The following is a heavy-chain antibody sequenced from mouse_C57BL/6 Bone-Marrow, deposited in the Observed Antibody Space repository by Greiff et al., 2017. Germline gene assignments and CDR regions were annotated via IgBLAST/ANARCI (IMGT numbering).Heavy chain of an antibody. D-gene: IGHD2-5*01. J-gene: IGHJ4*01. V-gene: IGHV1-47*01. Sequence: VKLQQSGAELVKPGASVKMSCKASGYTFTTYPIEWMKQNHGKSLEWIGNFHPYNDDTKYNEKFKGKATLTVEKSSSTVYLELSRLTSDDSAVYYCARRGYYSNHHYYAMDYWGQGTSVTVSS. CDR2: FHPYNDDT. CDR3: ARRGYYSNHHYYAMDY. CDR1: GYTFTTYP.